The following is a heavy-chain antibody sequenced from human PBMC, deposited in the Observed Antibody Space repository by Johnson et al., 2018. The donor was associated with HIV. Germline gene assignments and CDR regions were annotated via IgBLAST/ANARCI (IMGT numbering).Heavy chain of an antibody. CDR1: GFTFSSYA. CDR3: ARGDYGGNLDAFDI. D-gene: IGHD4-23*01. Sequence: VQLVESGGGVVQPGRSLRLSCAASGFTFSSYAMHWVRQAPGKGLEWVSAIGTAGDTYYPGSVKGRFTISRENAKNSLYLQMNSLRAGETAVYYCARGDYGGNLDAFDIWGQGTMVTVSS. J-gene: IGHJ3*02. V-gene: IGHV3-13*01. CDR2: IGTAGDT.